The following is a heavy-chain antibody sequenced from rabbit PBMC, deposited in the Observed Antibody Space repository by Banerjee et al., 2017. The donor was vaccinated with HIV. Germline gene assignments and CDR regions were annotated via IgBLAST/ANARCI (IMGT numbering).Heavy chain of an antibody. D-gene: IGHD1-1*01. J-gene: IGHJ4*01. Sequence: QEQLEESGGDLVKPEGSLTLTCTASGFSFSSGYYIYWVRQAPGKGLEWIGCIGTGSGSAYYANWAKGRFTISKTSSTTVTLQMTSLTAADTATYFCASGYSDIYFNLWGPGTLVTVS. CDR2: IGTGSGSA. CDR1: GFSFSSGYY. V-gene: IGHV1S45*01. CDR3: ASGYSDIYFNL.